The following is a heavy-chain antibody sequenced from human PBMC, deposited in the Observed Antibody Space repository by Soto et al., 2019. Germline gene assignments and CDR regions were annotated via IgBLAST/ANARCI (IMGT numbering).Heavy chain of an antibody. CDR3: ARGCDTSGWWGRVFSDY. CDR2: VNSDGSST. J-gene: IGHJ4*02. Sequence: EVQLVESGGDLVQPGGSLRLSCAASGFTISNHWMHWVRRAPGKGLVWVSRVNSDGSSTSYAGSVKGRFTISRDNAKNTLYLQMNSLRVEDTALYYCARGCDTSGWWGRVFSDYWGQGTLVTVSS. V-gene: IGHV3-74*01. D-gene: IGHD6-19*01. CDR1: GFTISNHW.